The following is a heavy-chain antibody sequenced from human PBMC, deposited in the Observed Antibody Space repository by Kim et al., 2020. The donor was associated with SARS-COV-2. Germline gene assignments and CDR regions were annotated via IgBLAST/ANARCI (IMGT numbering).Heavy chain of an antibody. V-gene: IGHV3-49*03. CDR2: IRSKAYGGTT. D-gene: IGHD3-3*01. CDR1: GFTFGDYA. CDR3: TRSDFWSGYYADY. Sequence: GGSLRLSCTASGFTFGDYAMSWFSQAPGKGLEWGGFIRSKAYGGTTEYAASVKGRFTISRDDSKSIAYLQMNSLKTEDTAVYYCTRSDFWSGYYADYWGQGTLVTVSS. J-gene: IGHJ4*02.